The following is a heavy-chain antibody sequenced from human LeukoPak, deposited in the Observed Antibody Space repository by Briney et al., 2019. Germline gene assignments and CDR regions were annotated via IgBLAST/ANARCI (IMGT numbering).Heavy chain of an antibody. CDR1: GYTFTGYY. V-gene: IGHV1-2*02. D-gene: IGHD3-22*01. CDR3: ARGAPYDSSKSGAFDI. Sequence: ASVKVSCKASGYTFTGYYMHWVRQAPGQGLEWMGWINPNSGGTNYAQKFQGRVTMTRDTSISTAYMELSRLRSDDTAVYYCARGAPYDSSKSGAFDIWGQGTMVTVSS. CDR2: INPNSGGT. J-gene: IGHJ3*02.